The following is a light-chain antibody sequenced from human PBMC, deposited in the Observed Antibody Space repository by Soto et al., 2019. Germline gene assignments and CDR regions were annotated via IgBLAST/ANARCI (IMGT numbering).Light chain of an antibody. CDR1: SGDTGSYNR. V-gene: IGLV2-14*01. Sequence: LTQPASVSGSPGQSITISCTGTSGDTGSYNRVSWYQQHPGKAPKLIIYEVTDRPSGVSNRFSGSKSGNTASLTISGLQAEDEAEYYCSSYTNINTRACVFGTGTKVTVL. CDR2: EVT. J-gene: IGLJ1*01. CDR3: SSYTNINTRACV.